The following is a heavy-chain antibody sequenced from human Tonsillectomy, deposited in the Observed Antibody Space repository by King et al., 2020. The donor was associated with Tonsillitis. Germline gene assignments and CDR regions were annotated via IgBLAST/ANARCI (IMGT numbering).Heavy chain of an antibody. CDR2: IYFSGST. CDR3: ARFNDWFDS. J-gene: IGHJ5*01. D-gene: IGHD2-8*01. Sequence: VQLQESGPGLVKPSETLSLTCTVSGGSINSYYWGWIRQPPGRGLEWIGYIYFSGSTKYNPSLKSRLTISVDTSKNQFSLKLSSVTAADTAVYYCARFNDWFDSLGQGTLVTVSS. CDR1: GGSINSYY. V-gene: IGHV4-59*01.